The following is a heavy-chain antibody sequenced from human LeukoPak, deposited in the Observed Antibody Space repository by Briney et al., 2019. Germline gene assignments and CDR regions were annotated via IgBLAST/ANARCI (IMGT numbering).Heavy chain of an antibody. Sequence: GGSLRLSCAASGFTFSSYGMHWVRQAPGKGLEWVAVISYDGSNKYYADSVKGRFTISRDNSKNTLYLQMNSLRAEDTAVYYCAKALAPHIVGAIAFDIWGQGTMVTVSS. CDR1: GFTFSSYG. V-gene: IGHV3-30*18. J-gene: IGHJ3*02. CDR2: ISYDGSNK. CDR3: AKALAPHIVGAIAFDI. D-gene: IGHD1-26*01.